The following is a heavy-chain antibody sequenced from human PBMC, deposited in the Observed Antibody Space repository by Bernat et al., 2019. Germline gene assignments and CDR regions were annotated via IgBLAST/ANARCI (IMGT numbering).Heavy chain of an antibody. J-gene: IGHJ4*02. V-gene: IGHV3-30*04. Sequence: VQLVESGGGVVQPGKSLRLSCAHSGFNLSIYAMYWVRQAPGKGLEWVALISYDGNNKHYADSVKGRFTISRDNSRNTLYLQMNNLKAEDTAVYYCARERTKYTWYPDGLEDWGQGTLVTVSS. CDR1: GFNLSIYA. CDR3: ARERTKYTWYPDGLED. D-gene: IGHD2-8*01. CDR2: ISYDGNNK.